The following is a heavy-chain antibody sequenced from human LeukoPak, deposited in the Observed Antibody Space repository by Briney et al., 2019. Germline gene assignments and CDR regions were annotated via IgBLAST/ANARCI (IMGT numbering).Heavy chain of an antibody. J-gene: IGHJ5*02. Sequence: PSETLSLTCAVYGGSFSGYYWSWIRQPPGKGLEWIGYIYYSGSTNYNPSLKSRVTISVDTSKNQFSLKLSSVTAADTAVYYCARHGSSRYNWFDPWGQGTLVTVSS. CDR1: GGSFSGYY. CDR2: IYYSGST. CDR3: ARHGSSRYNWFDP. V-gene: IGHV4-59*08. D-gene: IGHD6-13*01.